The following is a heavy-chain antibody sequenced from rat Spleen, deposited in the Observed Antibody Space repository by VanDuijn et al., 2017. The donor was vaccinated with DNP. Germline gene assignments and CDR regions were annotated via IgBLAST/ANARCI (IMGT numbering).Heavy chain of an antibody. J-gene: IGHJ3*01. CDR2: ITNTGDST. Sequence: EVKLVESGGGLVQPGRSLKLSCAASGFIFSNYWMTWIRQAPGKGLEWVASITNTGDSTYYSDSVKGRFSISRDNAKSTLYLQVNSLRSEDTATYYCTTTYNWFANWGQGTLVTVSS. V-gene: IGHV5-31*01. D-gene: IGHD1-4*01. CDR3: TTTYNWFAN. CDR1: GFIFSNYW.